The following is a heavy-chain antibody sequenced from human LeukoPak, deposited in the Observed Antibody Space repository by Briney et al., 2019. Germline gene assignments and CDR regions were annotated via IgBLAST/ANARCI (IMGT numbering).Heavy chain of an antibody. J-gene: IGHJ1*01. V-gene: IGHV4-4*08. CDR1: GGSISSYY. CDR3: AGRGQRYFRD. Sequence: SETLSLTCIVSGGSISSYYWSWIRQPPGKGLEWIGYIYRIGNTDYNPSLKSRVTISLDTSKNQLSLNLTSVTAADTAVYYCAGRGQRYFRDWGQGTLVTVSS. CDR2: IYRIGNT.